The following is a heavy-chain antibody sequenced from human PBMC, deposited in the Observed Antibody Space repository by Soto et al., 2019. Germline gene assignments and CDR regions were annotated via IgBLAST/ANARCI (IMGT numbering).Heavy chain of an antibody. J-gene: IGHJ4*02. CDR2: ISGGGGST. Sequence: GGSLRLSCAASGFSFSIYAMNWVRQAPGKGLEWVSGISGGGGSTYHADSVKGRFTISRDNSKNTLYLQMNSLRADDTAVYYCVRYDGDYHIVYWGQRTLVTVSS. CDR1: GFSFSIYA. D-gene: IGHD4-17*01. V-gene: IGHV3-23*01. CDR3: VRYDGDYHIVY.